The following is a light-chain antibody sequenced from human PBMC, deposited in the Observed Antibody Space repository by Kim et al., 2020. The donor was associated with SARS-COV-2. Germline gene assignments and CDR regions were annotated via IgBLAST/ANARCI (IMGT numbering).Light chain of an antibody. Sequence: GTVVLPCWSCNDPVTRGHYRYWFQQKPGQVPKTLIYDTRNRNSRTPDRFSGSLRGGKAALVLSGAQPEDEADYYCLVSLNGGRVFSGGTQLTVL. CDR3: LVSLNGGRV. CDR2: DTR. V-gene: IGLV7-46*01. CDR1: NDPVTRGHY. J-gene: IGLJ2*01.